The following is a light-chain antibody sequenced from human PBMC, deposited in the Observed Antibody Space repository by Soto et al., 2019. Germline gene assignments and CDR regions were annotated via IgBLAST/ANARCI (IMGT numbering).Light chain of an antibody. CDR3: SSYTRSSIVV. Sequence: QSALTQPASVSGSPGQSITISCTGTSSDVGGYNYVSWYQQHPGKAPKLMIYDVSNRPSGVSNRFSGSKSGNTASLTISGLQAEDEAAYYCSSYTRSSIVVFGGGTKLTVL. J-gene: IGLJ2*01. CDR2: DVS. CDR1: SSDVGGYNY. V-gene: IGLV2-14*01.